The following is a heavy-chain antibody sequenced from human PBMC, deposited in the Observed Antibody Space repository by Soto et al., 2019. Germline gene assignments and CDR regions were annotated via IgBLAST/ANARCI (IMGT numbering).Heavy chain of an antibody. Sequence: GGSLRLSCAASGFSFGSYAVHWVRQLPGKGLEWVSGITRNSGNKAYADSVKGRFIVSRDDAKNSLYLQMNSLRPEDTALYYCAKDKQGGTYFSGLGYWGQGTLVTVSS. CDR3: AKDKQGGTYFSGLGY. J-gene: IGHJ4*02. D-gene: IGHD1-26*01. CDR2: ITRNSGNK. CDR1: GFSFGSYA. V-gene: IGHV3-9*01.